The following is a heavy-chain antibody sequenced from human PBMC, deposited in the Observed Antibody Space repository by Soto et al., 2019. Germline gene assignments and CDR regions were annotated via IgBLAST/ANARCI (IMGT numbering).Heavy chain of an antibody. J-gene: IGHJ6*02. Sequence: PGESLQISCKVSGYSFTTYCITCVRQMPGQGLEWIGMIDPSDSYTHYSPSFQGHVTISTDRSISTAYLQWSSLKASDTAMYYCARLSCSRTPSYYGTDVWGQGTAVTVS. V-gene: IGHV5-10-1*01. CDR1: GYSFTTYC. D-gene: IGHD2-2*01. CDR2: IDPSDSYT. CDR3: ARLSCSRTPSYYGTDV.